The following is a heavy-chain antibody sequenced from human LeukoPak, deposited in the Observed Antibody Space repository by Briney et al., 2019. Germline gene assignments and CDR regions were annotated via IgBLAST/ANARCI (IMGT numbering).Heavy chain of an antibody. CDR1: GGSFSGYY. D-gene: IGHD4-23*01. Sequence: SETLSLTCAVYGGSFSGYYWSWIRQPPGKGLEWIGEINHSGSTNYNPSLKSRVTMSVDTSKNQFSLKLSSVTAADTAVYYCAKTRNSAYWYFDLWGRGTLVTVSS. V-gene: IGHV4-34*01. CDR3: AKTRNSAYWYFDL. CDR2: INHSGST. J-gene: IGHJ2*01.